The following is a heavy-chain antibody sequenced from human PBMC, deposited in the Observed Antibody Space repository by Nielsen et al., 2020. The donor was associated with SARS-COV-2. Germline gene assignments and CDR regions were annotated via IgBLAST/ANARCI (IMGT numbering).Heavy chain of an antibody. CDR1: GGSISSYY. D-gene: IGHD1-26*01. CDR3: ARSVGATTLLDY. CDR2: IYYSGST. Sequence: SETLSLTCTVSGGSISSYYRSWIRQPPGKGLEWIGYIYYSGSTNYNPSLKSRVTISVDTSKNQFSLKLSSVTAADTAVYYCARSVGATTLLDYWGQGTLVTVSS. V-gene: IGHV4-59*13. J-gene: IGHJ4*02.